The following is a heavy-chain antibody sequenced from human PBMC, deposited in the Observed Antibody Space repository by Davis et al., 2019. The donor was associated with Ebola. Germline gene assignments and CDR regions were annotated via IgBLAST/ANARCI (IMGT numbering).Heavy chain of an antibody. J-gene: IGHJ6*02. CDR3: ARDPLAYSSSPDGMDV. D-gene: IGHD6-13*01. CDR2: ISAYNGNT. V-gene: IGHV1-18*01. CDR1: GYTFSSYV. Sequence: ASVKVSCKASGYTFSSYVISWVRQAPGQGLEWMGWISAYNGNTNYAQKLQVRFTMTTDTSTSTAYMDLRSLRSDDTAVYYCARDPLAYSSSPDGMDVWGQGTTVTVSS.